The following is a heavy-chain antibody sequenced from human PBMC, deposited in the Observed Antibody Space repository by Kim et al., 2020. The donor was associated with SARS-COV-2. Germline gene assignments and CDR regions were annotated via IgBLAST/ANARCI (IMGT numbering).Heavy chain of an antibody. CDR1: GFTFSSYA. CDR2: ISGSGGST. D-gene: IGHD6-19*01. CDR3: AKAALCIAVAGSCNYYYGMDV. V-gene: IGHV3-23*01. J-gene: IGHJ6*02. Sequence: GGSLRLSCAASGFTFSSYAMSWVRQAPGKGLEWVSDISGSGGSTYYADSVKGRFTISRDNSKNTLYLQMNSLRAEDTAVYYCAKAALCIAVAGSCNYYYGMDVWGQGTTVTVSS.